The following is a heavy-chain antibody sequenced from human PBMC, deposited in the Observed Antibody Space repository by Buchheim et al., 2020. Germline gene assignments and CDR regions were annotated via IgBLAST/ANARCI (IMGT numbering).Heavy chain of an antibody. CDR1: GFTFSNFA. D-gene: IGHD6-19*01. Sequence: VQLLESGGGLVQPGGSLRLSCAASGFTFSNFAIHWVRQAPGKGLEWVALVSYDGSKTYYGDSVKGRFAISRDNSKNIVHLQMNRLKAEDTALYYCTGGIAVADDRVGLDYWGQGT. V-gene: IGHV3-30*09. CDR2: VSYDGSKT. CDR3: TGGIAVADDRVGLDY. J-gene: IGHJ4*02.